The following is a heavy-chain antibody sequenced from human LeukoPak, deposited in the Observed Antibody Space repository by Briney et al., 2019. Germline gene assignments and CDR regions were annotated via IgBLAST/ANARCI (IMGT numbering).Heavy chain of an antibody. D-gene: IGHD4-17*01. J-gene: IGHJ4*02. CDR2: ISYDGSNK. V-gene: IGHV3-30*18. Sequence: GGSLRLSCAASGFTFSSYGMHWVRQAPGKGLEWVAVISYDGSNKYYADSVKGRFTISRDNSKNTLYLQMNSLRAEDTAVYYCAKEGPDYGDYEPDYWGQGTLVTVSS. CDR1: GFTFSSYG. CDR3: AKEGPDYGDYEPDY.